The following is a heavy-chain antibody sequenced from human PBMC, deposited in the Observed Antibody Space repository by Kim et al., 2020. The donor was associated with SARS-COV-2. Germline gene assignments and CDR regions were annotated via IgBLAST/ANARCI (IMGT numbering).Heavy chain of an antibody. J-gene: IGHJ4*02. CDR3: AATWGCSGGSCYPFDY. Sequence: VGSLRLSCAASGFTFSSYAMSWVRQAPGKGLEWVSAISGSGGSTYYADSVKGRFTISRDNSKNTLYLQMNSLRAEDTAVYYCAATWGCSGGSCYPFDYWGQGTLVTVSS. V-gene: IGHV3-23*01. CDR2: ISGSGGST. D-gene: IGHD2-15*01. CDR1: GFTFSSYA.